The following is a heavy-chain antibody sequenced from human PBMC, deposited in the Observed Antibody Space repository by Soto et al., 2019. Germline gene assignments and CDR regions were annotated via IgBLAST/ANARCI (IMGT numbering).Heavy chain of an antibody. CDR3: ARAHCSGGSCYSVQHWFDP. V-gene: IGHV4-4*01. Sequence: QVQLQESGPGLVKPSGTLSLTCAVSGGSISSSNWWSWVRQPPGKGLEWIGEMYHSGSTNHNPSLTSRVPTSVDKSKNQFSRKLSSVTAADTAVYCCARAHCSGGSCYSVQHWFDPWGQGTLVTVSS. CDR2: MYHSGST. D-gene: IGHD2-15*01. CDR1: GGSISSSNW. J-gene: IGHJ5*02.